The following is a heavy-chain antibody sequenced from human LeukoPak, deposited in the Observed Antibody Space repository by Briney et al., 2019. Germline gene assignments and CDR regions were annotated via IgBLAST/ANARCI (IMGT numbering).Heavy chain of an antibody. CDR3: ARGQSHDDYGGNRYGDV. CDR2: INHSGST. D-gene: IGHD4-23*01. J-gene: IGHJ6*04. CDR1: GGSFSGYY. Sequence: PSETLSLTCAVYGGSFSGYYWSWIRQPPGKGLEWIGEINHSGSTNYNPSLKSRVTISVDTSKNQFSLKLSSVTAADTAVYYCARGQSHDDYGGNRYGDVWGKGTTVTVSS. V-gene: IGHV4-34*01.